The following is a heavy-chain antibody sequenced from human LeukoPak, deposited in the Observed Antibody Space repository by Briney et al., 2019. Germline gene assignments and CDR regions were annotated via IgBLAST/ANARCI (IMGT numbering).Heavy chain of an antibody. D-gene: IGHD5-12*01. CDR3: ARQRGYSGYDLGY. J-gene: IGHJ4*02. V-gene: IGHV4-59*08. CDR2: IYYSGST. CDR1: GGSISSYY. Sequence: SETLSLTCTVSGGSISSYYWSWTRQPPGKGLEWIGYIYYSGSTNYNPSLKSRVTISVDTSKNQFSLKLSSVTAADTAVYYCARQRGYSGYDLGYWGQGTLVTVSS.